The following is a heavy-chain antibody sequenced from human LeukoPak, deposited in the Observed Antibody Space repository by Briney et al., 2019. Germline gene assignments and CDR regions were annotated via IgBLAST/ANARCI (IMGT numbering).Heavy chain of an antibody. J-gene: IGHJ5*02. CDR2: MNPNSGNT. D-gene: IGHD6-6*01. CDR1: GYTFTSYD. Sequence: ASVKVSCKASGYTFTSYDINWVRQATGQGLEWMGWMNPNSGNTGYAQKFQGRVTMTRNTSISTAYMELSSLRCEGTAVYYCSRSSSRLLYSAPWSQRTLVTVPS. CDR3: SRSSSRLLYSAP. V-gene: IGHV1-8*01.